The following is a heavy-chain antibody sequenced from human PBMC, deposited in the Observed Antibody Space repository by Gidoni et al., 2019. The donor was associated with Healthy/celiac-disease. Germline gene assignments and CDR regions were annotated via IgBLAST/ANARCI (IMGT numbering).Heavy chain of an antibody. CDR2: ISGSGGST. CDR3: AKDDRDYYDSRAFDY. CDR1: GFTFSSDA. V-gene: IGHV3-23*01. J-gene: IGHJ4*02. D-gene: IGHD3-22*01. Sequence: EVQLLESGGGLVQPGGSLRLSCAASGFTFSSDAMSWVRQAPGKGLEWVSAISGSGGSTYYADSVKGRFTISRDNSKNTLYLQMNSLRAEDTAVYYCAKDDRDYYDSRAFDYWGQGTLVTVSS.